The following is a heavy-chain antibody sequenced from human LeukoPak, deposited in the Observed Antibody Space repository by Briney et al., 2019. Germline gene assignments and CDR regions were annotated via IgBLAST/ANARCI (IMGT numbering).Heavy chain of an antibody. D-gene: IGHD6-6*01. CDR1: GFTFSRHW. V-gene: IGHV3-74*01. J-gene: IGHJ4*02. CDR2: INSDGSST. CDR3: AKGYSSSGK. Sequence: PGGSLRLSCAASGFTFSRHWMHWVRQAPGKGLVWVSLINSDGSSTSYADSVKGRFTISRDNSKNTLYLQMNSLRAEDTAVYYCAKGYSSSGKWGQGTLVTVSS.